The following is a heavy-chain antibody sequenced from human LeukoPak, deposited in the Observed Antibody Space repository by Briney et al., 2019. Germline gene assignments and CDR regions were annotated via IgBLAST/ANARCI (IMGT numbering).Heavy chain of an antibody. CDR2: ITGGARTT. D-gene: IGHD6-19*01. J-gene: IGHJ4*02. V-gene: IGHV3-23*01. CDR3: AKDTPLTAYGSGWSTNAFDY. Sequence: GGSLRLSCAGSGFTFSSYAMSWVRQAPGKGLERVSVITGGARTTYYADSVKGRFTISRDNSKNTVFLQMNSLRAEDTAVYYCAKDTPLTAYGSGWSTNAFDYWGQGTLVTVSS. CDR1: GFTFSSYA.